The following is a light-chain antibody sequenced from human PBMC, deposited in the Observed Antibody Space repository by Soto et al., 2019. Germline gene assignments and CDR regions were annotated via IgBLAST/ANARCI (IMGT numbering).Light chain of an antibody. CDR3: SSYTISSTYV. V-gene: IGLV2-14*01. J-gene: IGLJ1*01. CDR2: VVS. Sequence: QSALTQPASVSGSPGQSITISCTGTSSDVGGYNYVSWYQQHPGKAPKLMIYVVSNRPSGVSNRFSGSKSGNTASLTISGLQAEDAADYYCSSYTISSTYVFGTGTKLTVL. CDR1: SSDVGGYNY.